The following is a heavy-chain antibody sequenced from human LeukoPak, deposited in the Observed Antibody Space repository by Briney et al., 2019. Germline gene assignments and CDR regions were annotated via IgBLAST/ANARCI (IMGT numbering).Heavy chain of an antibody. D-gene: IGHD3-3*01. CDR3: ARSGVVIMHLGDYYYYGMDV. J-gene: IGHJ6*02. CDR1: GYTFTGYY. V-gene: IGHV1-2*02. Sequence: ASVKVSCKASGYTFTGYYMHWVRQAPGQGLEWMGWINPNSGGTNYAQKFQGRVTMTRDTSISTAYMELSRLRSDDTAVYYCARSGVVIMHLGDYYYYGMDVWGQGTTVTVSS. CDR2: INPNSGGT.